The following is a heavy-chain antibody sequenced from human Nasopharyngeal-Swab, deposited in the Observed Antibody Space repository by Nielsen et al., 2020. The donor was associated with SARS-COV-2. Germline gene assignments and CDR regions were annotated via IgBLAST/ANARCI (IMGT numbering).Heavy chain of an antibody. J-gene: IGHJ6*02. V-gene: IGHV3-21*01. Sequence: GESLQISCAASGFTFNNYNFNWVRQARGKGLEWVSSISNSSSYIYYADSVKGRFTISRDNAKNSLYLQMNSLRAEDTAVYYCARDGLDYDFWSAYFMDVWGQGTTVTVSS. D-gene: IGHD3-3*01. CDR3: ARDGLDYDFWSAYFMDV. CDR1: GFTFNNYN. CDR2: ISNSSSYI.